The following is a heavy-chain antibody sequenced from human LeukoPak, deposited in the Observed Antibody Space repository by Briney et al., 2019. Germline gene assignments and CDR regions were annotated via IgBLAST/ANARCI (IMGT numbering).Heavy chain of an antibody. Sequence: ASVKVSCKASGYTFTVYYMYWLRQAPGQGLEWMGWINPNSGGTYYAQKFQGRVTMTRHTSISTAYMELSRLTSDDTAVYYCARRVEDSGYNYWGQGTLVTVSS. D-gene: IGHD3-22*01. CDR3: ARRVEDSGYNY. CDR1: GYTFTVYY. J-gene: IGHJ4*02. V-gene: IGHV1-2*02. CDR2: INPNSGGT.